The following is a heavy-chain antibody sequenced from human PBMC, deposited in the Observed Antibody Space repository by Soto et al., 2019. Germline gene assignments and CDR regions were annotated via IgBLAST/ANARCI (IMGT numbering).Heavy chain of an antibody. CDR2: IYSGGNS. CDR3: ARDDSSGYYDY. J-gene: IGHJ4*02. V-gene: IGHV3-53*01. Sequence: LRLSCTTSGFTVSSSHMSWVRQAPGKGLDWVSVIYSGGNSYYAVSVQGRFTISRDNSKNTLYLQMNSLRAEDTAVYYCARDDSSGYYDYWGQGTLVTVSS. D-gene: IGHD3-22*01. CDR1: GFTVSSSH.